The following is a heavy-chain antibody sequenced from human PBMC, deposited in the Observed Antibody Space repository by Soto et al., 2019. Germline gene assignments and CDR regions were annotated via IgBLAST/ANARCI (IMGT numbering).Heavy chain of an antibody. CDR3: ARLSVIVVVTTSIGLYYGMDV. Sequence: GESLKISCKGSGYSFTSYWIGWVRQMPGKGLEWMGIIYPGDSDTRYSPSFQGQVTISADKSVSTAYLQWSSLKASDTAMYYCARLSVIVVVTTSIGLYYGMDVWGQGTTVTVSS. CDR1: GYSFTSYW. J-gene: IGHJ6*01. CDR2: IYPGDSDT. V-gene: IGHV5-51*01. D-gene: IGHD1-26*01.